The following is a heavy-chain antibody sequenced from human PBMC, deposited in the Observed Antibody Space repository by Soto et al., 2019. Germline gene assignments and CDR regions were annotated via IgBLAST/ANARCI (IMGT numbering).Heavy chain of an antibody. Sequence: AASVKVSCKASGYTFTGYYMHWVRQAPGQGLEWMGWINPNSGGTNYAQKFQGWVTMTRDTSISTAYMELSRLRSDDTAVYYCASSGDGYNLDYYGMDVWGQGTTVTVS. CDR1: GYTFTGYY. CDR2: INPNSGGT. CDR3: ASSGDGYNLDYYGMDV. D-gene: IGHD5-12*01. J-gene: IGHJ6*02. V-gene: IGHV1-2*04.